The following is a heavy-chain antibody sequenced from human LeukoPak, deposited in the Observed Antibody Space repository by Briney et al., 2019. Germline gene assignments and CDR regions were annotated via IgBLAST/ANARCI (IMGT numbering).Heavy chain of an antibody. J-gene: IGHJ5*02. D-gene: IGHD2-21*02. CDR3: ASAYCGGDCYFNWFDP. V-gene: IGHV1-3*01. Sequence: ASVKVSCKASGYTFTSYAIHWVRQAPGQRLEWMGWSNAGNGNTKYSQEFQGRVTITRDTSASTAYMELSSLRSEDTAVYYCASAYCGGDCYFNWFDPWGQGTLVTVSS. CDR1: GYTFTSYA. CDR2: SNAGNGNT.